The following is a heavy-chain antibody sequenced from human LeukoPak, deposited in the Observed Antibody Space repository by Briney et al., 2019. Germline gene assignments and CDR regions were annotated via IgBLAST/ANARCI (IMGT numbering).Heavy chain of an antibody. J-gene: IGHJ5*02. Sequence: ASVKVSCKASGYTFTDNHMHWVRQAPGQGLEWMGWINPNSGGTNYAQRFQGRVTMTRDTSISTAYIELNSLRSDDTAVYYCVRGYCSGGSCSGAWFDHWGQGTLVTVSS. CDR3: VRGYCSGGSCSGAWFDH. D-gene: IGHD2-15*01. CDR2: INPNSGGT. V-gene: IGHV1-2*02. CDR1: GYTFTDNH.